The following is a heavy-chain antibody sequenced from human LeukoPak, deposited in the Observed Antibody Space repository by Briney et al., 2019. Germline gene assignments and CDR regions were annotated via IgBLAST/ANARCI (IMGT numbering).Heavy chain of an antibody. Sequence: SVKVSCKASGGTFSSYAISWVRQAPGQGLEWMGGIIPIFGTANYAQKFQGRATITADESTSTAYMELSSLRSEDTAVYYCARVSYGDNWFDPWGQGTLVTVSS. CDR1: GGTFSSYA. CDR3: ARVSYGDNWFDP. V-gene: IGHV1-69*13. CDR2: IIPIFGTA. J-gene: IGHJ5*02. D-gene: IGHD4-17*01.